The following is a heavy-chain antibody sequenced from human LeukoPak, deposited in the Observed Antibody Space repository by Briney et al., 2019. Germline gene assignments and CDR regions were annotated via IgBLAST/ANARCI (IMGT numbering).Heavy chain of an antibody. CDR2: ISSSSSYV. D-gene: IGHD3-22*01. CDR1: GFTFSSYA. Sequence: MTGGSLRLSCAVSGFTFSSYAMSWVRQAPGKGLEWVSSISSSSSYVYYADSVKGRFTISRDNAKNSLYLQMNSLRAEDTAVYYCAGLPYDSSGYYGAFDIWGQGTMVTVSS. V-gene: IGHV3-21*01. CDR3: AGLPYDSSGYYGAFDI. J-gene: IGHJ3*02.